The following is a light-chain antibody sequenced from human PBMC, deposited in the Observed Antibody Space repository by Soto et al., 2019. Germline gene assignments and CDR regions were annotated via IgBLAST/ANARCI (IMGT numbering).Light chain of an antibody. V-gene: IGKV3-11*01. CDR1: QSVSSY. J-gene: IGKJ4*01. CDR3: QQRSNWPPLT. Sequence: EIVLTQSPATLSLSPGERATLSCRASQSVSSYLAWYQQKRGQAPRLLIYDAYNRATGIPARFSGSGSGTDFTLTISSLEPEDFAVYYCQQRSNWPPLTFGGGTKVEIK. CDR2: DAY.